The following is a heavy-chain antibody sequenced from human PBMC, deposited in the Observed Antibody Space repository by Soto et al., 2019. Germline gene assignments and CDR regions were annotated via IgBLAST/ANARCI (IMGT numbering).Heavy chain of an antibody. J-gene: IGHJ6*02. V-gene: IGHV3-21*01. Sequence: EVQLVESGGGLVKPGGSLRLSCAASGFTFSSYSMNWVRQAPGKGLEWVSSISSSSSYIYYADSVKGRFTISRDNAKNSLYLQMNSLRAEDTAVYYCARELEVVVVAAPYGMDVWGQGTTVTVSS. CDR1: GFTFSSYS. CDR3: ARELEVVVVAAPYGMDV. CDR2: ISSSSSYI. D-gene: IGHD2-15*01.